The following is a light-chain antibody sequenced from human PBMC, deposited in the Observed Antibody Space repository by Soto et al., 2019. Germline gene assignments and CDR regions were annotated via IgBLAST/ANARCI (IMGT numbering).Light chain of an antibody. CDR3: QQYNSDSWA. CDR2: DAS. J-gene: IGKJ1*01. Sequence: DIQMTQSPSTLSASVGDRVTITCRASQNINNWLAWYQQKPGMAPKLLIYDASSLGSGVPSRFSGSGSGTEFSLTITCLQPDDVATYYCQQYNSDSWAFGQGTKVEI. V-gene: IGKV1-5*01. CDR1: QNINNW.